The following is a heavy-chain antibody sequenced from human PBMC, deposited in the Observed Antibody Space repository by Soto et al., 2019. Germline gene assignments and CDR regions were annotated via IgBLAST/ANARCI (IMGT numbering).Heavy chain of an antibody. CDR1: GFNLNNFE. V-gene: IGHV3-48*03. CDR2: LSTSGGTI. CDR3: ARPSFHNYYDSSGYYFDY. D-gene: IGHD3-22*01. Sequence: GGSLRLSCAASGFNLNNFEGNWVRQAPGKGLEWIAYLSTSGGTIYYADSVKGRFTISRDNAKNSLYLQMNSLRAEDTAVYYCARPSFHNYYDSSGYYFDYWGQGTLVTVSS. J-gene: IGHJ4*02.